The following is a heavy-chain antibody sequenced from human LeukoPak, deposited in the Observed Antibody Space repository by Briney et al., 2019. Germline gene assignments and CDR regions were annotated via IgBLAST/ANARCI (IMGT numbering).Heavy chain of an antibody. Sequence: GGSLRLSCAASGFTFSGHRMRWVRQAPGKGLEWVAAVSGSGDTTYYADSVKGRFTISRDNSKNTLYLQMNSLRAEDTALYFCAKARGFAEFDYWGQGTLVTVSS. CDR3: AKARGFAEFDY. J-gene: IGHJ4*02. V-gene: IGHV3-23*01. D-gene: IGHD3-10*01. CDR2: VSGSGDTT. CDR1: GFTFSGHR.